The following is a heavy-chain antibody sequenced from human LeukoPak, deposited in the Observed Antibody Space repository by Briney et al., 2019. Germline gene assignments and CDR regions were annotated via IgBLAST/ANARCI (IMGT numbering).Heavy chain of an antibody. CDR3: ARLPSQGYCSSTSCPTVFDY. CDR1: GGSISSSSYY. V-gene: IGHV4-39*01. Sequence: PSETLSLTCTVSGGSISSSSYYWGWIRQPPGKGLEWIGSIYYSGSTYYNPSLKSRVTISVDTSKNQFSLKLSSVTAADTAVYYCARLPSQGYCSSTSCPTVFDYWGQGTLVTVSS. CDR2: IYYSGST. J-gene: IGHJ4*02. D-gene: IGHD2-2*01.